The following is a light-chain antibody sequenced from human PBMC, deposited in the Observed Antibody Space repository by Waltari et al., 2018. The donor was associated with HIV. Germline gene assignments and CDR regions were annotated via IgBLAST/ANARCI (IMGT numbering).Light chain of an antibody. CDR3: QQYNKWRLGT. Sequence: VMTQSPATLSASPGQRATLSCRASQSVSSYLAWYQQKPGQAPRLLIYGASNGATAIPARSTGSGSWTEFSLTIRSVQSEDVAVYYCQQYNKWRLGTFGGGTKVEFK. V-gene: IGKV3-15*01. CDR2: GAS. CDR1: QSVSSY. J-gene: IGKJ4*01.